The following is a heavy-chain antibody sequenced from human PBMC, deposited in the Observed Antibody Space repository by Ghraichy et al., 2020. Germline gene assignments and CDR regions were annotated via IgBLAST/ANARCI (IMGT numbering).Heavy chain of an antibody. Sequence: GGSLRLSCAASGFTFSSYWMHWVRQAPGKGLVWVSRINSDGSSTSYADSVKGRFTISRDNAKNTLYLQMNSLRAEDTAVYYCARDMKWLGTSYYYYYGMDVWGQGTTVTVSS. CDR2: INSDGSST. D-gene: IGHD6-19*01. J-gene: IGHJ6*02. CDR1: GFTFSSYW. CDR3: ARDMKWLGTSYYYYYGMDV. V-gene: IGHV3-74*01.